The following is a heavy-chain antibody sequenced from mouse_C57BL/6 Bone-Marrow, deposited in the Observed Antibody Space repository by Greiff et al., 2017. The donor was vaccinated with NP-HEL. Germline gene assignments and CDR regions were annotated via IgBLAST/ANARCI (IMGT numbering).Heavy chain of an antibody. J-gene: IGHJ1*03. CDR2: INPNNGGT. V-gene: IGHV1-18*01. Sequence: EVKLVESGPELVKPGASVKIPCKASGYTFTDYNMDWVKQSHGKSLEWIGDINPNNGGTIYNQKFKGKATLTVDKSSSTAYMELRSLTSEDTAVYYCARGIYYGNCDWYFDVWGTGTTVTVSS. CDR3: ARGIYYGNCDWYFDV. D-gene: IGHD2-1*01. CDR1: GYTFTDYN.